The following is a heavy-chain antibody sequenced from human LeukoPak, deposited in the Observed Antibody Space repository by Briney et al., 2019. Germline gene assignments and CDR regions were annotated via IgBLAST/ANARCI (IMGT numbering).Heavy chain of an antibody. Sequence: GGSLRLSCAASGFTFSRYWMHWVRQAPGKGLVWVSRIKSDGSTNYADSVKGRFTISRDNAKNTVSQQMNSLRAEDTGVYYCARAPAEIGGYYPEYFRHWGQGTLVTVSS. CDR3: ARAPAEIGGYYPEYFRH. D-gene: IGHD3-22*01. CDR2: IKSDGST. J-gene: IGHJ1*01. V-gene: IGHV3-74*01. CDR1: GFTFSRYW.